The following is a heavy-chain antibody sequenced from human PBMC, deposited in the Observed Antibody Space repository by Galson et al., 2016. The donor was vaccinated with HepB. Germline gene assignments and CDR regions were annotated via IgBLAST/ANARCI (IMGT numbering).Heavy chain of an antibody. CDR3: YGGDLVRGFDP. V-gene: IGHV4-4*02. CDR2: IYQSGNT. CDR1: GGSITSNNW. J-gene: IGHJ5*02. Sequence: SETLSPTCAVSGGSITSNNWWTWVRQPPGKGLEWIGEIYQSGNTNYNSSIKSRVTISIDNSKNQFSLRMTSVTAADTAVYYCYGGDLVRGFDPWGQGSLVTVS. D-gene: IGHD3-16*01.